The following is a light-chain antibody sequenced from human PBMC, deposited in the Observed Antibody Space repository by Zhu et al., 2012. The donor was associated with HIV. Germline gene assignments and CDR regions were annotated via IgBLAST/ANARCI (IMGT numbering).Light chain of an antibody. CDR3: HQYDRSWT. J-gene: IGKJ1*01. CDR1: QSVSSNY. Sequence: EIVLTQSPDTLSLSPGDRATLACRASQSVSSNYLIWYRQKPGQAPRPLIYGASDRASGVPDRFSGSGSGTDFTLTISRLEPEDFAVYYCHQYDRSWTFGQGTKVEIK. CDR2: GAS. V-gene: IGKV3-20*01.